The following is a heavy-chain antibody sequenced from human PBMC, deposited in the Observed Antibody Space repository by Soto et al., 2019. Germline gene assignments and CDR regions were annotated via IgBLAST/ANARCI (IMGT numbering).Heavy chain of an antibody. V-gene: IGHV1-18*01. J-gene: IGHJ4*02. Sequence: QVQLVQSGAEVKKPGASVKVSCKASGYTFTSYGISWVRQAPGQGLEWMGWISAYNGNTNYAQKLQGRVTMTTDTSTSTAYMELRSPRSDDTAVYYCAREFQVDKAGDSRDYWGQGTLVTVSS. D-gene: IGHD3-10*01. CDR3: AREFQVDKAGDSRDY. CDR1: GYTFTSYG. CDR2: ISAYNGNT.